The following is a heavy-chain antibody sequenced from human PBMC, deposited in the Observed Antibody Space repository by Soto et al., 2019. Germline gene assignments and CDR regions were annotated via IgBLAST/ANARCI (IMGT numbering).Heavy chain of an antibody. J-gene: IGHJ4*02. CDR3: ARDASGPFDY. CDR2: IHSDGST. V-gene: IGHV3-53*01. Sequence: GGSLRLSCSVAGFTVSDSMSWVRQAPGKGLECVSFIHSDGSTHYTDSVRGRFTISRDNSKNTLYLQMDRLRVDDTAVYFCARDASGPFDYWGQGTLVTVSS. D-gene: IGHD6-19*01. CDR1: GFTVSDS.